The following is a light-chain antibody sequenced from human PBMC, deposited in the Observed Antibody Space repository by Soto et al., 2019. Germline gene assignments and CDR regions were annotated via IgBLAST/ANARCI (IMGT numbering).Light chain of an antibody. CDR2: KND. Sequence: SALAQPPSASGAPGQRVTISCSGSSSNIGSNTVNWYQHLPGTAPKLLIYKNDQRPLGVPDRFSGSKSGTSASLAISGLSCEDEADYYCAVWDDSLNGYVFGTGTKVTVL. J-gene: IGLJ1*01. CDR3: AVWDDSLNGYV. CDR1: SSNIGSNT. V-gene: IGLV1-44*01.